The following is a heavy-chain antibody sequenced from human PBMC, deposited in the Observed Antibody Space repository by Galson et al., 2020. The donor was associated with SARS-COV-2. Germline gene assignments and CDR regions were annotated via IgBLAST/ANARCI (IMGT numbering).Heavy chain of an antibody. D-gene: IGHD3-22*01. J-gene: IGHJ6*04. CDR3: AREEYYYDSSGYYSHSMDV. CDR2: ISSSSSTI. CDR1: GFTFSSYS. Sequence: GGSLRLSCAASGFTFSSYSMNWVRQAPGKGLEWVSYISSSSSTIYYADSVKGRITIPRDNAKNSLYLQMNSLRAEDTAVYYCAREEYYYDSSGYYSHSMDVWGKGTTVTVSS. V-gene: IGHV3-48*01.